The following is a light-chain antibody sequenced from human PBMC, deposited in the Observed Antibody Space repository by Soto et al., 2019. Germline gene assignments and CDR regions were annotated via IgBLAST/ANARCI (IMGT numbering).Light chain of an antibody. CDR2: GAS. CDR1: QSVSSK. CDR3: QQYGSSPLT. Sequence: EIVMTQSPATLSLSPGEGATLSFMDSQSVSSKLSWYQQKPGQAPRLLIYGASSRATGIPDRFSGSGSGTDFTLTISRLEPEDFAVYYCQQYGSSPLTFGGGTKVDIK. V-gene: IGKV3-20*01. J-gene: IGKJ4*01.